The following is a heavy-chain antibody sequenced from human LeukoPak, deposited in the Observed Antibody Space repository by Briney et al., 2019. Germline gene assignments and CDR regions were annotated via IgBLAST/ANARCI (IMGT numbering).Heavy chain of an antibody. J-gene: IGHJ4*02. D-gene: IGHD3-22*01. Sequence: GGSLRLSCAASGFTFSSYSMNWVRQAPGKGLEWVSSISSSSSYIYYADSVKGRFTISRDNAKNSLYLQMNSLRAEDTALYYCAKDVYDSSGYLGAGTEFDYWGQGTLVTVSS. CDR1: GFTFSSYS. CDR3: AKDVYDSSGYLGAGTEFDY. V-gene: IGHV3-21*04. CDR2: ISSSSSYI.